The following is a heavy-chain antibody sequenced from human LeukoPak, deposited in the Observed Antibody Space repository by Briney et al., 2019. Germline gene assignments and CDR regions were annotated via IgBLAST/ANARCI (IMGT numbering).Heavy chain of an antibody. CDR2: INPNSGGT. D-gene: IGHD3-22*01. V-gene: IGHV1-2*02. CDR1: GYTFTGYY. J-gene: IGHJ3*02. CDR3: ARSYYYDSNPSMAFDI. Sequence: ASVKVSCKASGYTFTGYYMHWVRQAPGQGLEWMGWINPNSGGTNYAQKFQGRVTMTRDTSISTAYMELSRLRSDDTAVYYCARSYYYDSNPSMAFDIWGQGTMVTVSS.